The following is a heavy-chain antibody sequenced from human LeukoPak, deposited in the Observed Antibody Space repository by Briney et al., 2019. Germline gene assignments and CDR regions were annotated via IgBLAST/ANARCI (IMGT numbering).Heavy chain of an antibody. CDR1: GFTPSSYW. J-gene: IGHJ4*02. Sequence: GGPLSLSCAASGFTPSSYWRHWVRQAPGKGLVWVSLTNSDGSSTYYADSVKGRFTISKDNAENTVYLQMNSLRADDTAVYYCARGGYYVSGSFDCWGQGTLVTVSS. CDR2: TNSDGSST. V-gene: IGHV3-74*01. D-gene: IGHD3-10*01. CDR3: ARGGYYVSGSFDC.